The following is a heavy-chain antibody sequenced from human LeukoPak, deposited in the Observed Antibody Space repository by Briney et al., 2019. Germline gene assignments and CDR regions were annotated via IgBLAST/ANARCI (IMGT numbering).Heavy chain of an antibody. V-gene: IGHV1-2*02. CDR1: GYTFSDYY. D-gene: IGHD3-22*01. CDR2: INPNNGGT. CDR3: ARVRTSDSSGYFHDAFDI. Sequence: GASVNVSCKASGYTFSDYYIHWVRQAPGQGLEWMGWINPNNGGTNYAQKFQGRVTMTRDTSIDTAYMQLNRLRSGDTAVYYCARVRTSDSSGYFHDAFDIWGQGTMVTVSS. J-gene: IGHJ3*02.